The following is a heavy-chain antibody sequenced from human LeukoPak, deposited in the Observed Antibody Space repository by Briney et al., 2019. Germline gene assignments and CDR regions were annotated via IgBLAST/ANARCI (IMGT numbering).Heavy chain of an antibody. V-gene: IGHV3-21*01. Sequence: GGSLRLSCAASGFTFSSYSMNWVRQAPGKGLEWVSSISSSSSYIYYADSVKGRFTISRDNAKNSLYLQMNSLRAEDTAVYFCARNRQWLLADYWGQGTVVTVSS. J-gene: IGHJ4*02. CDR1: GFTFSSYS. CDR2: ISSSSSYI. D-gene: IGHD3-22*01. CDR3: ARNRQWLLADY.